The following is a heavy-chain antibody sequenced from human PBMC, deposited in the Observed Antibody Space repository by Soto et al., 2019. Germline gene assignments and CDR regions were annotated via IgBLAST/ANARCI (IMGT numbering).Heavy chain of an antibody. J-gene: IGHJ6*02. Sequence: TLSLTCTVSVGSVRSGTYYWTWIRQPPGKGLEWIGYIYYSGSTNYNPSLQSRVTISGDTSKNQFSLKLSSVTAADTAVYYCARITYDFWSGYKLPSYGMDVWGQGTTVTVSS. CDR3: ARITYDFWSGYKLPSYGMDV. CDR2: IYYSGST. CDR1: VGSVRSGTYY. D-gene: IGHD3-3*01. V-gene: IGHV4-61*01.